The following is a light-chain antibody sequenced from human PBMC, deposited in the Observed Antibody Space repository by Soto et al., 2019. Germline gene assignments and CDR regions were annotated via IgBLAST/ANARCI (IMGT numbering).Light chain of an antibody. V-gene: IGKV3-20*01. Sequence: EIVLTQSPGTLSLSPGERATLSCRASQSVSSSYLAWYQQKPGQAPRLLIYGASSRATGIPDRFSGSGSGKDFPLTIRRLDLKVFAVYYCQQYRSFGKGPRVDIK. CDR1: QSVSSSY. J-gene: IGKJ1*01. CDR2: GAS. CDR3: QQYRS.